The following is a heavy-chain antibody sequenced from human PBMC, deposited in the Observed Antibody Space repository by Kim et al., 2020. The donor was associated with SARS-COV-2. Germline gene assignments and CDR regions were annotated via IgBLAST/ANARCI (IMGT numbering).Heavy chain of an antibody. CDR3: ARDSLYSSSWYEFDY. J-gene: IGHJ4*02. D-gene: IGHD6-13*01. V-gene: IGHV3-53*01. Sequence: GGSLRLSCAASGFTVSSNYMSWVRQAPGKGLEWVSVIYSGGSTYYADSVKGRFTISRDNSKNTLYLQMNSLRAEDTAVYYCARDSLYSSSWYEFDYWGQGTLVTVSS. CDR1: GFTVSSNY. CDR2: IYSGGST.